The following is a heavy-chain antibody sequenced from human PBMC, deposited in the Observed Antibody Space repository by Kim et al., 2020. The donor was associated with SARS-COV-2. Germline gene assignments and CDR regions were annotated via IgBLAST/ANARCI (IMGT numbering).Heavy chain of an antibody. D-gene: IGHD6-13*01. Sequence: SLKSRVTISVDTSKNQFSLKLSSVTAADTAVYYCARGRYSSSWYPNAFDIWGQGTMVTVSS. J-gene: IGHJ3*02. V-gene: IGHV4-59*09. CDR3: ARGRYSSSWYPNAFDI.